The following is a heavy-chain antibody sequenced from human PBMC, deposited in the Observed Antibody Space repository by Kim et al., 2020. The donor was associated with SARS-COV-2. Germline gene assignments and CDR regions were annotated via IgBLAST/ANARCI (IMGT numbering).Heavy chain of an antibody. Sequence: SSYIDYADSVKGRFTISRDNAKNSLYLQMNSLRAEDTAVYYCARDDSGNYWGQGTLVTVSS. CDR3: ARDDSGNY. J-gene: IGHJ4*02. V-gene: IGHV3-21*01. D-gene: IGHD1-1*01. CDR2: SSYI.